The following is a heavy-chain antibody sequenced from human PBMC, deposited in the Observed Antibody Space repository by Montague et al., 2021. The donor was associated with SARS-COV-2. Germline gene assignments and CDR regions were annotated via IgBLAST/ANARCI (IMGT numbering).Heavy chain of an antibody. D-gene: IGHD3-10*01. CDR3: ARRPTSLVGEPFFGVDV. J-gene: IGHJ3*01. V-gene: IGHV2-5*08. CDR2: INWDDEK. Sequence: PALVKPTQTRTVAGTVCGCSLATAGRGVAWIRETPGNGIAWPASINWDDEKRYRSSLESRVSISKDSSNTRVMFTMTNIDPLDAGTYYCARRPTSLVGEPFFGVDVWGPGTLVTVSS. CDR1: GCSLATAGRG.